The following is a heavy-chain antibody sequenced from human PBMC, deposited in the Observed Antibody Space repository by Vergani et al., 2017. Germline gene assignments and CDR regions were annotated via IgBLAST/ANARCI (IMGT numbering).Heavy chain of an antibody. V-gene: IGHV3-20*04. CDR2: INWNGGST. J-gene: IGHJ3*01. CDR1: GFTFDDYG. Sequence: EVQLVESGGGVVRPGGSLRLSCAASGFTFDDYGMSWARQAPGKGLEWVSGINWNGGSTGYADSVKGRFSISRENAKNSLYLQMNILRAEDTALYYCARDLIVGATAERSTWGQGTMVTVSS. D-gene: IGHD1-26*01. CDR3: ARDLIVGATAERST.